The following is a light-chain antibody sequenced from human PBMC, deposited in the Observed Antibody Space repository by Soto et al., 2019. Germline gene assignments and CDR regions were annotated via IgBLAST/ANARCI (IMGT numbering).Light chain of an antibody. CDR2: GAS. CDR3: QQYGSSRT. J-gene: IGKJ1*01. V-gene: IGKV3-20*01. CDR1: QSVSSSY. Sequence: EIVLTQSPGTLSLSPGERATLSCRASQSVSSSYLAWYQQKPGQAPRLLIYGASSRATGIPDRFSGSGSGTDFTVTISRLEPEDFAVYYCQQYGSSRTFGQGTKVDIK.